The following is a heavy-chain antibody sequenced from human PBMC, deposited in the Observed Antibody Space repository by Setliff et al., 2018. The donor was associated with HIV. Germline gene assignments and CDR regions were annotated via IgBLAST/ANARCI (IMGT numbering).Heavy chain of an antibody. V-gene: IGHV4-59*10. CDR2: IYTNGNT. J-gene: IGHJ4*02. Sequence: SETLSLTCAVSGGSFSGYYWSWIRQPPGKGLGWIGRIYTNGNTNYNPSLKSRVTVSADTSKNQFSLKLTSVTAADTAVYYCARGDPFTDFDSWGQGTLVTVSS. D-gene: IGHD3-16*01. CDR3: ARGDPFTDFDS. CDR1: GGSFSGYY.